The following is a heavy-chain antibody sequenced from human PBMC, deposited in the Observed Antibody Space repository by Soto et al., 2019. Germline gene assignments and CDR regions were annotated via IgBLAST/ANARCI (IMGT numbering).Heavy chain of an antibody. CDR2: IYYSGST. CDR1: GGSISSDY. J-gene: IGHJ4*02. CDR3: ARVRSSGWGDFDY. Sequence: QVQLQESGPGLVKPSETLSLTCTVSGGSISSDYWNWIRQPPGKRLEWIGYIYYSGSTNYKPSLQSRVAISVDTSKNQFSLKLSSVTTSDTAVYYCARVRSSGWGDFDYWGQGTLVTVSS. V-gene: IGHV4-59*01. D-gene: IGHD6-19*01.